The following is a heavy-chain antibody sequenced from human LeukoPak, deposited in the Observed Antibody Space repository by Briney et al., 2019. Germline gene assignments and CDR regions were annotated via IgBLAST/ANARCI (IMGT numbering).Heavy chain of an antibody. V-gene: IGHV3-30*18. D-gene: IGHD4-23*01. J-gene: IGHJ6*03. CDR1: GFTFSSYA. CDR2: ISYDGSNK. CDR3: AKSGRWQAGYYYYYMDV. Sequence: GGSLRLSCAASGFTFSSYAMHWVRQAPGKGLEWVAVISYDGSNKYYADSVKGRFTISRDNSKNTLYLQMNSLRAEDTAVYYCAKSGRWQAGYYYYYMDVWGKGTTVTVSS.